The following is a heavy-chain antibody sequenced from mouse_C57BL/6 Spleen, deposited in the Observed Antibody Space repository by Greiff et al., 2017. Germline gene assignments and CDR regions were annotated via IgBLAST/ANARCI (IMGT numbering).Heavy chain of an antibody. J-gene: IGHJ4*01. CDR3: ARGDYGSAMDY. V-gene: IGHV1-82*01. CDR2: IYPGDGDT. CDR1: GYAFSSSW. Sequence: QVQLQQPGAELVMPGASVKISCKASGYAFSSSWMNWVKQRPGKGLEWIGRIYPGDGDTNYNGKFKGKATLTADKSSSTAYMQLSSLTSEDSAVYFCARGDYGSAMDYWGQGTSVTVSS. D-gene: IGHD1-1*01.